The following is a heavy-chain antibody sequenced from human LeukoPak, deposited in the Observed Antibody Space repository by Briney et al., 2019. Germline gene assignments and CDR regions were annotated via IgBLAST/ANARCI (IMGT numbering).Heavy chain of an antibody. CDR2: VYTSGST. CDR3: ARLITGTTTAFDI. V-gene: IGHV4-4*07. D-gene: IGHD1-7*01. J-gene: IGHJ3*02. Sequence: PSXXLSLTCSVSGGSISGYYWTWIRQPAGKGVEWIGRVYTSGSTHYNPSLNTRLTMSVDTSKNQFSLKLSSVIAADTAVYYCARLITGTTTAFDIWGQGTMVTVSS. CDR1: GGSISGYY.